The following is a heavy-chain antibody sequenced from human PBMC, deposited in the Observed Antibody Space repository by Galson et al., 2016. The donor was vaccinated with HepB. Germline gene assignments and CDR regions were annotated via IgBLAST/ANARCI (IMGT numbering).Heavy chain of an antibody. V-gene: IGHV3-74*01. J-gene: IGHJ4*02. D-gene: IGHD3-10*01. Sequence: SLRLSCAASGFTFTNYDIHWVRQAPGTGLMWVSRINIDGNSITYADSVKGRFAISRDNAKDTVHLQMNSLRAEDTAVYYCTRDYYGSLDHWGQGTLVTVSS. CDR2: INIDGNSI. CDR3: TRDYYGSLDH. CDR1: GFTFTNYD.